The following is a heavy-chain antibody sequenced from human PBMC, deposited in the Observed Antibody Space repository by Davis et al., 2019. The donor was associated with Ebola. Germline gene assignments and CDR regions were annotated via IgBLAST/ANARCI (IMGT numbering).Heavy chain of an antibody. Sequence: GGSLRLSCVASGFTFSSYGMHWVRQAPGKGLEWVAVIWYDGSNKYYADSVKGRFTISRDNSKNTLYLQMNSLRAEDTAVYYCAKVVVAAALDYWGQGTLVTVSS. CDR3: AKVVVAAALDY. D-gene: IGHD2-15*01. CDR2: IWYDGSNK. CDR1: GFTFSSYG. V-gene: IGHV3-30*02. J-gene: IGHJ4*02.